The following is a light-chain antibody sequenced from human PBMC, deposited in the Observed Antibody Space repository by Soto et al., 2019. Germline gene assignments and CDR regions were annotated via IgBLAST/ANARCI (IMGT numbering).Light chain of an antibody. Sequence: QSALTQPPSSSGSPGRSVAISCTGTSSDVGGYNYVSWYQQHPRKAPKLMIYEVSDRPSGVSDRFSGSKSGNTASLTISGLQAEDEADYYCSSFTTSNTLVFGTGTKVTVL. CDR1: SSDVGGYNY. V-gene: IGLV2-14*01. CDR3: SSFTTSNTLV. J-gene: IGLJ1*01. CDR2: EVS.